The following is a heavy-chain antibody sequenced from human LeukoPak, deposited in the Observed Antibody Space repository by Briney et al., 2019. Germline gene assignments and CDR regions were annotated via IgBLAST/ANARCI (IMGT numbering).Heavy chain of an antibody. CDR2: IYTSGST. CDR3: AKEKRESGLRAFHI. CDR1: GGSISSYY. V-gene: IGHV4-4*07. D-gene: IGHD3-10*01. J-gene: IGHJ3*02. Sequence: SENLSLTCTVSGGSISSYYWSWIRQPAGKGLEWIGRIYTSGSTNYNPSLKSRVTISLDTSKNHFSLRMTSVTAADTAVYYCAKEKRESGLRAFHIWGQGTMVTVSS.